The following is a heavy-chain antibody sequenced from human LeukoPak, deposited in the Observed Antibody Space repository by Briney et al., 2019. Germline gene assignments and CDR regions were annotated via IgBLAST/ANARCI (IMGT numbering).Heavy chain of an antibody. J-gene: IGHJ6*02. D-gene: IGHD5-18*01. CDR2: IYYSGST. CDR1: GGSISSHY. Sequence: SETLSLTCTVSGGSISSHYWSWVRQPPGKGLEWVGYIYYSGSTNYNPSHKSRVTISVDTSKNQFSLKLSSVTAADTAVYYCARRGYSYGRRDYYYGMDVWGQGTTVTVFS. CDR3: ARRGYSYGRRDYYYGMDV. V-gene: IGHV4-59*11.